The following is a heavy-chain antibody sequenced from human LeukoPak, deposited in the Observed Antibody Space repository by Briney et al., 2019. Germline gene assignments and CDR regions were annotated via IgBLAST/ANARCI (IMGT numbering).Heavy chain of an antibody. Sequence: QPGGSLRLSCAASGFTFSSFTMSWVRQAPGKGLEWVSAISGSGSGTYYADSVKGRFTVSRDNARNTLYLQMTNLRAEDTAVYYCVGSHVASFWGQGTLVTVSS. V-gene: IGHV3-23*01. J-gene: IGHJ4*02. CDR2: ISGSGSGT. CDR1: GFTFSSFT. CDR3: VGSHVASF. D-gene: IGHD3-10*01.